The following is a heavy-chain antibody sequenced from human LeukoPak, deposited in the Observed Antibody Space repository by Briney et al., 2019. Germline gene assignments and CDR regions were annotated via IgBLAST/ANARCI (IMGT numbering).Heavy chain of an antibody. Sequence: SETLSLTCTVCGGSISRYYGSWLRQPPGKGVEWLVYIYYSGTTNYNPSLKRRVTISVHPSKNQFSLKLSSVTAADTAVYYCASSYSSGWNYFDYWGQGTLVTVSS. V-gene: IGHV4-59*08. CDR1: GGSISRYY. J-gene: IGHJ4*02. D-gene: IGHD6-19*01. CDR2: IYYSGTT. CDR3: ASSYSSGWNYFDY.